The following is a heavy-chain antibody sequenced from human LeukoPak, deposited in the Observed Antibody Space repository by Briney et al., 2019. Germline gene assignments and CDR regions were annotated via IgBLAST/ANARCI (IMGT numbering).Heavy chain of an antibody. V-gene: IGHV1-2*02. Sequence: GASVKVSCKASGYTFTGYYMHWVRQAPGQGLEWRGWINPNRGGTNYAQKFQGRVTMTRDTSISTAYMEQSRVRSEDTAVYCCVRGYDILTGYYFMAAYWGQGTLVTVSS. CDR3: VRGYDILTGYYFMAAY. CDR1: GYTFTGYY. CDR2: INPNRGGT. D-gene: IGHD3-9*01. J-gene: IGHJ4*02.